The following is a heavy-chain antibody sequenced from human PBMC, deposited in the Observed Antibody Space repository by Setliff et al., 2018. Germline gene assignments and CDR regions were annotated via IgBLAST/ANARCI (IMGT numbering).Heavy chain of an antibody. J-gene: IGHJ6*03. CDR2: INRRGST. V-gene: IGHV4-61*09. CDR3: ARASSGWYSAYYYYMDI. CDR1: GGSVNSGYDN. D-gene: IGHD6-19*01. Sequence: SETLSLTCTFSGGSVNSGYDNWNWLRQPAGKGLEWIGHINRRGSTNFSPSLKSRVTISLDTSKNQFSLNLTSVTAADTAVYYCARASSGWYSAYYYYMDIWGKGTTVTVSS.